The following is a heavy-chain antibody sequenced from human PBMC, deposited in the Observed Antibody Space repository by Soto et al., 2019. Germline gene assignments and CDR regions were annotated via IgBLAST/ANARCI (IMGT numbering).Heavy chain of an antibody. V-gene: IGHV4-59*01. J-gene: IGHJ4*02. CDR1: GGSISSYY. D-gene: IGHD2-8*01. CDR2: IYYSGST. CDR3: ARALRDVSKPGHFDF. Sequence: SETLSLTCTVSGGSISSYYWTWIRQPPGKGLEWIGYIYYSGSTNYNPSLKSRVSISVETSKNQFSLKLSSLTAADTAVYYCARALRDVSKPGHFDFWGQGTLVTVSS.